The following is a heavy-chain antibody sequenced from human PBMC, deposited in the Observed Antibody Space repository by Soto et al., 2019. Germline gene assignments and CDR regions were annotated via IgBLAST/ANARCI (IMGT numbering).Heavy chain of an antibody. CDR2: ISGSGGST. J-gene: IGHJ4*02. CDR3: ALASGSIDY. Sequence: GGSLRLSCAASGFTFSSYAVSRVRQASGKGLEWVSAISGSGGSTYYAHSVKGRFTISRDNSKNTLYLQMSSLRADDTAVYYCALASGSIDYWGQGTLVTSPQ. CDR1: GFTFSSYA. V-gene: IGHV3-23*01. D-gene: IGHD3-10*01.